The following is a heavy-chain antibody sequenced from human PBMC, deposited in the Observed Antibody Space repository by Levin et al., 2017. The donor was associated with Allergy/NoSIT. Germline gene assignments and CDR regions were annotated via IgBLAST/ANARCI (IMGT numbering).Heavy chain of an antibody. J-gene: IGHJ4*02. V-gene: IGHV3-48*01. CDR1: GFTFSSYS. CDR3: AREGRGILTGYYIPYYFDY. D-gene: IGHD3-9*01. Sequence: GGSLRLSCAASGFTFSSYSMNWVRQAPGKGLEWVSYISSSSSTIYYADSVKGRFTISRDNAKNSLYLQMNSLRAEDTAVYYCAREGRGILTGYYIPYYFDYWGQGTLVTVSS. CDR2: ISSSSSTI.